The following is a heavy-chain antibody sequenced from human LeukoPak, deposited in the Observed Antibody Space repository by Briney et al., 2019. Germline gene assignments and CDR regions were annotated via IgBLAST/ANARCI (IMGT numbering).Heavy chain of an antibody. V-gene: IGHV3-9*01. CDR3: AKDELIVVVPAAS. J-gene: IGHJ4*02. CDR2: ISWNSGNI. CDR1: GFGFADSA. D-gene: IGHD2-2*01. Sequence: GRSLRLSCAVSGFGFADSAMHWVRQVPGKGLEWVSGISWNSGNIGYADSVKGRFTISRDNSKNTLYLQMNSLRAEDTAVYYCAKDELIVVVPAASWGQGTLVTVSS.